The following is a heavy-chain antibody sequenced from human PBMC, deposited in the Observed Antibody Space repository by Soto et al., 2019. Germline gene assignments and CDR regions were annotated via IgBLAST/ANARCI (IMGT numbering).Heavy chain of an antibody. V-gene: IGHV4-34*01. CDR3: ARAPMDDYGNYYAGMDV. D-gene: IGHD4-17*01. J-gene: IGHJ6*02. CDR1: GGSFRGYS. Sequence: QVQLQQWGAGLLKPSETLSLTCGVSGGSFRGYSWNWIRQSPEKGLEWIGEINYRGITSYNPSLRSRVTISLDTSTNRFSLTFTSVTAADTAIYYCARAPMDDYGNYYAGMDVWGQGTTITVS. CDR2: INYRGIT.